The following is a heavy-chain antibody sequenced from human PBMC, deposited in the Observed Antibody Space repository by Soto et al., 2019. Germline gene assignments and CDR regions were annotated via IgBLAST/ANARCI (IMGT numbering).Heavy chain of an antibody. CDR3: AKGRYGSGRRGKLDY. D-gene: IGHD3-10*01. CDR1: GFTFSSYG. J-gene: IGHJ4*02. Sequence: GGSLRLSCAASGFTFSSYGMHWVRQAPGKGLEWVAVISYDGSNKYYADSVKGRFTISRDNSKNTLYLQMNSLRAEDTAVYYCAKGRYGSGRRGKLDYWGQGTLVTVSS. CDR2: ISYDGSNK. V-gene: IGHV3-30*18.